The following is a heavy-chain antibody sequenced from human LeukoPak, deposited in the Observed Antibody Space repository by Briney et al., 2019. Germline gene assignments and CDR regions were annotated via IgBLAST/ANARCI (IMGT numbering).Heavy chain of an antibody. Sequence: SETLSLTCTVSGGSISSYYWSWTRQPAGKGLEWIGRIYTSGSTNYNPSLKSRVTMSVDTSKNQFSLKLSSVTAADTAVYYCARDQRFEGYYGMDVWGQGTTVTVSS. V-gene: IGHV4-4*07. J-gene: IGHJ6*02. D-gene: IGHD3-16*01. CDR2: IYTSGST. CDR1: GGSISSYY. CDR3: ARDQRFEGYYGMDV.